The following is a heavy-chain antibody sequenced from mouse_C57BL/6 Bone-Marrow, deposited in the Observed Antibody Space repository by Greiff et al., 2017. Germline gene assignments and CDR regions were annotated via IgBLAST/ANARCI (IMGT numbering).Heavy chain of an antibody. J-gene: IGHJ2*01. V-gene: IGHV1-64*01. CDR3: ARKDYCSPNYFDY. CDR2: IHPNSGST. CDR1: GYTFTSYW. Sequence: QVQLQQPGAELVKPGASVKLSCKASGYTFTSYWMHWVKQRPGQGLEWIGMIHPNSGSTNYNEKFKSKATLTVDKSSSTAYMQLSSLTSEASAVYYCARKDYCSPNYFDYWGQGTTLTVSS. D-gene: IGHD1-1*01.